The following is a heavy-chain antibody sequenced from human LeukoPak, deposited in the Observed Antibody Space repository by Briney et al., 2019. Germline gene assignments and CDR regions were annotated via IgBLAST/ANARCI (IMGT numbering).Heavy chain of an antibody. CDR2: ISGSGGST. Sequence: GGTLRLSCAASGFTFSSYGMSWVRQAPGKGLEWVSAISGSGGSTYYADSVKGRFTISRDNSKNTLYLQMNSLRAEDTAVYYCAKGPIPGFDYWGQGTLVTVSS. CDR3: AKGPIPGFDY. V-gene: IGHV3-23*01. J-gene: IGHJ4*02. CDR1: GFTFSSYG.